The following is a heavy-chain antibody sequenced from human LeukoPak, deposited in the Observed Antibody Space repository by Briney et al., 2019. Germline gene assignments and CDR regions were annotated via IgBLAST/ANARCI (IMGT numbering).Heavy chain of an antibody. CDR1: GGSISSSSYY. CDR2: IYYSGST. V-gene: IGHV4-39*07. D-gene: IGHD3-10*01. CDR3: ARDGNYGSGSKGLDY. Sequence: PSETLSLTFTVSGGSISSSSYYWGWIRQPPGKGLEWIGSIYYSGSTYYNPSLKSRVTISVDTSKNQFSLKLSSVTAADTAVYYCARDGNYGSGSKGLDYWGQGTLVTVSS. J-gene: IGHJ4*02.